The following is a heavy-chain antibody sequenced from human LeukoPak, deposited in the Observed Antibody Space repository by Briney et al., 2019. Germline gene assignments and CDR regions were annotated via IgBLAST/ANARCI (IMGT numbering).Heavy chain of an antibody. CDR2: IVVGSGNT. J-gene: IGHJ4*02. V-gene: IGHV1-58*02. CDR1: GFTFTSSA. Sequence: SVKVSCKASGFTFTSSAMQWVRPARGQRLEWIGWIVVGSGNTNYAQKFQERVTITRDMSTSTAYMELSSLRSEDTAVYYCAARLPYYDSSGYGQTFDYWGQGTLVTVSS. CDR3: AARLPYYDSSGYGQTFDY. D-gene: IGHD3-22*01.